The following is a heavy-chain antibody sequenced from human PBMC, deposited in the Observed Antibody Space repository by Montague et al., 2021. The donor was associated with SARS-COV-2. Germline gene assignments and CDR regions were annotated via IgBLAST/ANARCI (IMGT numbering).Heavy chain of an antibody. CDR2: INWNGGST. Sequence: SRRLSCAASGFTFGDCAMSWVRQAPGKGLEWVSGINWNGGSTGSADSVQGRFTISRDNAKNSLYLQMNSLRAEDTALYYCARDTRSEYFDFLTGYYKGVFFDYWGQGTLVTVSS. J-gene: IGHJ4*02. V-gene: IGHV3-20*04. CDR1: GFTFGDCA. CDR3: ARDTRSEYFDFLTGYYKGVFFDY. D-gene: IGHD3-9*01.